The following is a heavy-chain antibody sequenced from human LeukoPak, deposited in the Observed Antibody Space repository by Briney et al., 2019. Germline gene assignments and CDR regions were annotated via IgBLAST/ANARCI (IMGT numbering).Heavy chain of an antibody. D-gene: IGHD5-12*01. Sequence: SETPSLTCTVSGGSISSGGYYWSWIRQHPGKGLEWIGYIYYSGSTYYNPSLKSRVTISVDTSKNQFSLKLSSVTAADTAVYYCARDGSRSGYELWGQGTLVTVSS. CDR1: GGSISSGGYY. V-gene: IGHV4-31*03. CDR3: ARDGSRSGYEL. CDR2: IYYSGST. J-gene: IGHJ4*02.